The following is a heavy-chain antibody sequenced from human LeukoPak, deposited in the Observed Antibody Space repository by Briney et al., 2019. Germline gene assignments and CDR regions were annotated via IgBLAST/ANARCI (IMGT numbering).Heavy chain of an antibody. CDR3: AGFRGYSYGLDY. D-gene: IGHD5-18*01. Sequence: SGGSLRLSCAASGFTFSSYAMHWVRQAQGKGLEWVAVISYDGSNKYYADSVKGRFTISRDNSKNTLYLQMNSLRAGDTAVYYCAGFRGYSYGLDYWGQGTLVTVSS. V-gene: IGHV3-30-3*01. CDR2: ISYDGSNK. J-gene: IGHJ4*02. CDR1: GFTFSSYA.